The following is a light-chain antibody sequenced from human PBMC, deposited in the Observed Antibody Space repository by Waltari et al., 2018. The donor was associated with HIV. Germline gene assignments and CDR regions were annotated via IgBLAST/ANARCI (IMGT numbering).Light chain of an antibody. CDR1: TSDVGSYNL. V-gene: IGLV2-23*02. J-gene: IGLJ1*01. CDR3: CSYAGSSTFLYV. CDR2: EVT. Sequence: QSALTQPASVSGSPGQSITISCTGTTSDVGSYNLVSWYQQHPGNAPKLMIYEVTKRPAGVSNRFSCSKAGNTASLTISWLQAEDEADYYCCSYAGSSTFLYVFGTGTKVTVL.